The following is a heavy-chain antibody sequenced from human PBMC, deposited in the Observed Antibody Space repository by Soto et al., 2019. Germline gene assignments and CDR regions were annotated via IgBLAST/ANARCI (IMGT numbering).Heavy chain of an antibody. V-gene: IGHV4-34*01. CDR2: INHSGGT. J-gene: IGHJ4*02. CDR1: GGSFSAYY. CDR3: ARGSVDTVDSSGFYEY. Sequence: PSETLSLTCAVYGGSFSAYYWSWIRQPPGKGLEWVGEINHSGGTSYNPSLKSRVTISVYTSKSQFSLKLTSVTAADRAVYYCARGSVDTVDSSGFYEYWGKGNTVIVSS. D-gene: IGHD3-22*01.